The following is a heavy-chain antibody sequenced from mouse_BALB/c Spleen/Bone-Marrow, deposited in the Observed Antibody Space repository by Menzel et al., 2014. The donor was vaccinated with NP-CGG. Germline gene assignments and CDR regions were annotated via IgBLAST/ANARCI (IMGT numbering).Heavy chain of an antibody. CDR1: GFTFSNYG. Sequence: EVKVVESGGGLVQPGGSLKLSCAASGFTFSNYGMSWVRQTPDKRLDLVATINSNGGTTYYPDSVKGRFTISRDNAKNTLYLQMSGLKSEDTAMYFCARGLYYVAYGPGFAYWGQGTLVTVSA. CDR3: ARGLYYVAYGPGFAY. D-gene: IGHD2-13*01. V-gene: IGHV5-6-3*01. CDR2: INSNGGTT. J-gene: IGHJ3*01.